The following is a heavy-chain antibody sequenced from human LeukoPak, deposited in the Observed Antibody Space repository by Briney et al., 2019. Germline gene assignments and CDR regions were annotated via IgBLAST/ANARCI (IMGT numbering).Heavy chain of an antibody. CDR1: GYTFTSYY. V-gene: IGHV1-46*01. CDR2: INPSGGST. Sequence: GASVKVSCKASGYTFTSYYMHWVRQAPGQGLEWMGIINPSGGSTSYAQKFQGRVTMTRDTSASTVYMELSSLRSEDTAVYYCARALASITIFGVVTEFDYWGQGTLVTVSS. CDR3: ARALASITIFGVVTEFDY. J-gene: IGHJ4*02. D-gene: IGHD3-3*01.